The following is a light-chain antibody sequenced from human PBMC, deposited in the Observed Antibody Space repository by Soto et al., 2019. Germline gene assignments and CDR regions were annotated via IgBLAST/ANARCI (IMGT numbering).Light chain of an antibody. CDR3: SSYTSSSTYV. CDR2: EVN. CDR1: SSDIGAYNF. Sequence: QSALTQPASVSGSPGQSITFSCSGTSSDIGAYNFVSWYQQHPGKAPKLMIFEVNARPSGVSTRFSGSKSGSTASLTISDLQPEDEAEYYCSSYTSSSTYVFGTGTKLTVL. V-gene: IGLV2-14*01. J-gene: IGLJ1*01.